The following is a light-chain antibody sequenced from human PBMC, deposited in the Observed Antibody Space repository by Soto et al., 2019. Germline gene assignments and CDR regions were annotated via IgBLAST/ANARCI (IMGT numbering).Light chain of an antibody. CDR3: SSYTGSSTYV. V-gene: IGLV2-14*01. Sequence: QSVLTQPASVSGSPGQSITISCTGTSSDVGGYNYVSWYQQHPGKAPKLMIYDVSNRPSGISNRFSGSKSGNTASLTISGLQAEDDADYDCSSYTGSSTYVFGTGTKVTXL. CDR1: SSDVGGYNY. J-gene: IGLJ1*01. CDR2: DVS.